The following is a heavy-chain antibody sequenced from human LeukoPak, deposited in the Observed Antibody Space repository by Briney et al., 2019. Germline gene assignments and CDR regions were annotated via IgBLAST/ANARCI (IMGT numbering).Heavy chain of an antibody. J-gene: IGHJ4*02. Sequence: ASETLSLTCTVSGGSISSGDHYWSWIRQPPGKGLEWIGYIYYSGSTYYNPSLKSRVTISVDTSKNQFSLKLSSVTAADTAVYYCARDPHSESYRNFDYWGQGTLVTVSS. CDR1: GGSISSGDHY. CDR3: ARDPHSESYRNFDY. CDR2: IYYSGST. D-gene: IGHD1-26*01. V-gene: IGHV4-30-4*01.